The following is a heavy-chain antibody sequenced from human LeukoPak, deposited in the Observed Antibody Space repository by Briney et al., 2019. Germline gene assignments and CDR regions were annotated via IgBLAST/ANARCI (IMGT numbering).Heavy chain of an antibody. D-gene: IGHD4-23*01. V-gene: IGHV3-21*01. Sequence: PGGSLRLSCAASRFTFSSYTMSWARQAPGKGLQWVSSISSSSSLIYYADSVKGRFTISRDNAKNSLYLQMNSLRAEETAVYYCASSVVSGYWGRGTLVTVSS. CDR3: ASSVVSGY. J-gene: IGHJ4*02. CDR2: ISSSSSLI. CDR1: RFTFSSYT.